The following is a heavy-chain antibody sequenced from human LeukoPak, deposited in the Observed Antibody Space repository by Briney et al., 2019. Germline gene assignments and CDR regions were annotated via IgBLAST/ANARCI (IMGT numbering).Heavy chain of an antibody. CDR1: GYTFTTYG. D-gene: IGHD3-16*01. V-gene: IGHV1-18*01. J-gene: IGHJ4*02. Sequence: ASVKVSCKSTGYTFTTYGITWVRQVPGQGLEWMGWISTDNGDTNYAQKLQGGVTMTTDTSTSTAYMELRSLRSDDTAVYYCAREGLGELTLDCWGQGTLVTVSS. CDR3: AREGLGELTLDC. CDR2: ISTDNGDT.